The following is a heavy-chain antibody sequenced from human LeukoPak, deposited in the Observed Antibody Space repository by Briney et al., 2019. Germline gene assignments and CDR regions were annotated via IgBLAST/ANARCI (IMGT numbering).Heavy chain of an antibody. V-gene: IGHV3-11*01. Sequence: GSLRLSCAASGFTFSDYYMSWIRQAPGKGLEWVSYISSSGNTIFYADSVKGQFTISRDNAKNSLYLQMNSLRVEDTAVYYCATMMVRGDSALGYWGQGTQVTVSS. D-gene: IGHD3-10*01. CDR3: ATMMVRGDSALGY. CDR2: ISSSGNTI. J-gene: IGHJ4*02. CDR1: GFTFSDYY.